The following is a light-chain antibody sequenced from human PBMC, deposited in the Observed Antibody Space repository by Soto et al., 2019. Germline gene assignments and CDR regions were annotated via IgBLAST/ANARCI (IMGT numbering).Light chain of an antibody. J-gene: IGKJ5*01. CDR3: QPSYSTPIT. Sequence: DIQMTQSPSSLSASVGDRVTITCRASQSISSYLNWYRQKPGKAPKLLIYAASSVQSGGPSRFSGSGSGSDFTLTISSLHPEDFATYYCQPSYSTPITFGQETRLEIK. CDR1: QSISSY. V-gene: IGKV1-39*01. CDR2: AAS.